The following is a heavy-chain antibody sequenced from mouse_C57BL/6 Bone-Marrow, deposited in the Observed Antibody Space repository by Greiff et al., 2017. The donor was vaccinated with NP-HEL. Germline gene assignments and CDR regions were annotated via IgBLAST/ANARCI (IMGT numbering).Heavy chain of an antibody. D-gene: IGHD1-1*01. CDR3: ARSITTVGLYARDY. Sequence: EVKLVESGGGLVQPGGSLSLSCAASGFTFTDYYMSWVRQPPGKALEWLGFIRNKANGYTTEYSASVKGRFTISRDNSQSILYLQMNALRAEDSATYYCARSITTVGLYARDYWGQGTSVTVSS. CDR2: IRNKANGYTT. CDR1: GFTFTDYY. V-gene: IGHV7-3*01. J-gene: IGHJ4*01.